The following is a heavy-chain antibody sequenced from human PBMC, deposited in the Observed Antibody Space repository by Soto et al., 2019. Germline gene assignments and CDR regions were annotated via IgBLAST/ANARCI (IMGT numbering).Heavy chain of an antibody. CDR2: ISAYNGNT. V-gene: IGHV1-18*01. CDR1: GYTFTSYG. Sequence: QVQLVQSGAEVKKPGASVKVSCKASGYTFTSYGISWVRQAPGQGLEWMGWISAYNGNTNYAQKLQGRVTMTADTSTSTAYMELRRLRSDDTAVYYCARDVGYYGSGSYYMRGWFDPWGQGTLVTVSS. J-gene: IGHJ5*02. D-gene: IGHD3-10*01. CDR3: ARDVGYYGSGSYYMRGWFDP.